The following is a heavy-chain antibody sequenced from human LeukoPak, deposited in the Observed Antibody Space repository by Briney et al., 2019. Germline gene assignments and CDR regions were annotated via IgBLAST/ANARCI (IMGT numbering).Heavy chain of an antibody. D-gene: IGHD2-15*01. Sequence: GGSLRLSCAASGFTFRNYAMSWVRQAPGKGLEWVSAISGSGGTTYYADSVKGRFTISRDNAKNTLYLQMNSLRAEDTAVYYCTSPSDSVGGQGTLVTVSS. V-gene: IGHV3-23*01. CDR2: ISGSGGTT. J-gene: IGHJ4*02. CDR3: TSPSDSV. CDR1: GFTFRNYA.